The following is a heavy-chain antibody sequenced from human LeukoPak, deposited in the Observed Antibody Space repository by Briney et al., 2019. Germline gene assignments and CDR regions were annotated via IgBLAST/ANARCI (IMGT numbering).Heavy chain of an antibody. CDR2: IHSRGHA. CDR3: ARFGVDYDMDV. J-gene: IGHJ6*02. Sequence: PSDTLSLTCTVSVGPIGRHYWTWLRQPPGEALEWIGQIHSRGHADYNPSLRSRITISVDTSKNQMSLKVTSVTAADTAVYYCARFGVDYDMDVWGQGTTVTVS. CDR1: VGPIGRHY. V-gene: IGHV4-59*07. D-gene: IGHD3-16*01.